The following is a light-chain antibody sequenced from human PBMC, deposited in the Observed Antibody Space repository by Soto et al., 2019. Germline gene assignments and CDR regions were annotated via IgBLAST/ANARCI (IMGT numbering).Light chain of an antibody. Sequence: EIVLTQSPGTLSLSPGERVTLSCRASQSVSSSYLAWYQQKPGQAPRLLFYGESSRATGIPDRFSGSGSGTDFILTISRLEPDDFAVYYCQQRSNWPITFGQGTRLEIK. J-gene: IGKJ5*01. CDR3: QQRSNWPIT. CDR1: QSVSSSY. CDR2: GES. V-gene: IGKV3D-20*02.